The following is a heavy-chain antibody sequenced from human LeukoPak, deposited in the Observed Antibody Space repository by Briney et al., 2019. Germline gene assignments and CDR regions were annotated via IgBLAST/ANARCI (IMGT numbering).Heavy chain of an antibody. CDR3: AVDAGPYYYDSSGAP. J-gene: IGHJ5*02. CDR1: GGSFSGYY. Sequence: KPSETLSLTCAVYGGSFSGYYWSWIRQPPGKGLEWMGEINHSGSTNYNPSLKSRVTISVDTSKNQFSLKLSSVTAADTAVYYCAVDAGPYYYDSSGAPWGQGTLVSVSS. CDR2: INHSGST. V-gene: IGHV4-34*01. D-gene: IGHD3-22*01.